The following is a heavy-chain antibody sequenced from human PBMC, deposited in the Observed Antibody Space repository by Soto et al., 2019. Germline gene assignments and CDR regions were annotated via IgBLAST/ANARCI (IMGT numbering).Heavy chain of an antibody. V-gene: IGHV1-18*01. D-gene: IGHD6-13*01. CDR2: ISAYNGNT. Sequence: QVQLVQSGAEVKKPGASVKVSCKASGYTFTSYGISWVRQAPGQGLEWMGWISAYNGNTNNAQKLQCRVTMTTVTSTSTAYMELRSRRADGTAVYYCARDTIAAAGMMAYYYYGMDVWGQGTTVTVSS. CDR3: ARDTIAAAGMMAYYYYGMDV. CDR1: GYTFTSYG. J-gene: IGHJ6*02.